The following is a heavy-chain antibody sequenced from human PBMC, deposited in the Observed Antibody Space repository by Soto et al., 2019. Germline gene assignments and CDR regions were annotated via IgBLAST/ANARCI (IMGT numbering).Heavy chain of an antibody. D-gene: IGHD3-22*01. CDR1: GFTFSSYG. Sequence: GGSLRLSCAASGFTFSSYGMHWVRQAPGKGLEWVAVIWYDGSNKYYADSVKGRFTISRDNSKNTLYLQMNSLRAEDTAVYYCAKDHAAYYDSSGYLRAYHFDYWGQGTLVTVSS. CDR3: AKDHAAYYDSSGYLRAYHFDY. V-gene: IGHV3-33*06. CDR2: IWYDGSNK. J-gene: IGHJ4*02.